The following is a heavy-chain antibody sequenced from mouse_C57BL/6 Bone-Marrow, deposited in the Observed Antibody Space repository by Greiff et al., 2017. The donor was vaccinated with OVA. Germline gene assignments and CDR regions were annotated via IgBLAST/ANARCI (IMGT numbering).Heavy chain of an antibody. CDR2: IDPSDSYT. Sequence: VQLKQPGAELVMPGASVKLSCKASGYTFTSYWMHWVKQRPGQGLEWIGEIDPSDSYTNYNQKFKGKSTLTVDKSSSTAYMQLSSLTSEDSAVYYCARGGGTGYWGQGTTLTVSS. V-gene: IGHV1-69*01. J-gene: IGHJ2*01. CDR1: GYTFTSYW. CDR3: ARGGGTGY. D-gene: IGHD3-3*01.